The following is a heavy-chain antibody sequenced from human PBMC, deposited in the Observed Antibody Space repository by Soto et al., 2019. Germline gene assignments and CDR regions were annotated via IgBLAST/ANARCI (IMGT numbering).Heavy chain of an antibody. J-gene: IGHJ6*02. Sequence: EVQLVESGGGLVQPGRSLRLSCTTSGFIFGDYAMSWVRQAPGKGLECVSFIRSKIYGGTTEYAASVKGRFTISRDDSKSIAYLQMNTLKTEDTAVYYCTREEKWELLSYYYGMDVWGQGTTVTVSS. D-gene: IGHD1-26*01. CDR1: GFIFGDYA. CDR3: TREEKWELLSYYYGMDV. V-gene: IGHV3-49*04. CDR2: IRSKIYGGTT.